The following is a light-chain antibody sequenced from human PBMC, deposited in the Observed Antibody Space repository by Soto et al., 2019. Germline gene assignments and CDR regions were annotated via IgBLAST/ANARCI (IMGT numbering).Light chain of an antibody. V-gene: IGKV3-20*01. CDR3: QQYGSLSLT. J-gene: IGKJ4*01. CDR2: GPS. Sequence: EIVLTQSPGTLSLSPGERATLSCRASQSVTSNYLAWYQQTPGQAPRLLIYGPSSRATGIPDRFSGSGSGTDFTLTISRLEPEDFALYYCQQYGSLSLTFGGGTRVEIK. CDR1: QSVTSNY.